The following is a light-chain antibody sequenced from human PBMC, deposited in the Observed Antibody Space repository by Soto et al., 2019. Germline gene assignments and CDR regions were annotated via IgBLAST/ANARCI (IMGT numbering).Light chain of an antibody. J-gene: IGLJ2*01. Sequence: QSALTQPPSASGSPGQSVTISCTGTSGDVGAYNSVSWYQQHPGKAPKLMIYGVSTRPSGVPDHFSGSKSGNTASLTVSGLQAEDEADYYCSSYAGRNNPVVFGGGTKLTVL. CDR1: SGDVGAYNS. V-gene: IGLV2-8*01. CDR2: GVS. CDR3: SSYAGRNNPVV.